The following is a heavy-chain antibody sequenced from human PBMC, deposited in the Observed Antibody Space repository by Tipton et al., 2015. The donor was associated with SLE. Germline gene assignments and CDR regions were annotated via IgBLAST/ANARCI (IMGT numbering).Heavy chain of an antibody. D-gene: IGHD1-26*01. CDR1: GGSFSGHY. J-gene: IGHJ4*02. V-gene: IGHV4-34*01. CDR3: ARVLSGSYSY. CDR2: INHSGST. Sequence: GLVKPSETLSLTCAVYGGSFSGHYWSWIRQPPGKGLEWIGEINHSGSTNYNPSLKSRVTISVDTSKNQFSLKLSSVTAADTAVYYCARVLSGSYSYWGQGTLVTVSS.